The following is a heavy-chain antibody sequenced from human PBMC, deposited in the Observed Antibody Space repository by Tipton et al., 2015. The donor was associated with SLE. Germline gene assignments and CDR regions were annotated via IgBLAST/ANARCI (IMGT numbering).Heavy chain of an antibody. Sequence: TLSLTCTVSGGSISSYYWSWIRQPPGKGLEWIGYIYYSGSTNYNPSLKSRVTISVDTSKNQFSLKLSSVTAADTAVYYCARDLVRDGDYGDGMDVWGQGTTVTVSS. J-gene: IGHJ6*02. CDR3: ARDLVRDGDYGDGMDV. D-gene: IGHD4-17*01. CDR2: IYYSGST. V-gene: IGHV4-59*01. CDR1: GGSISSYY.